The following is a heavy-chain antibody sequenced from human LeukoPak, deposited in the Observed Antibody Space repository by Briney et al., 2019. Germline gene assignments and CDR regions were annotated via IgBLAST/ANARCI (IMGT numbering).Heavy chain of an antibody. D-gene: IGHD3/OR15-3a*01. J-gene: IGHJ5*02. CDR1: EFTFSSYW. V-gene: IGHV3-7*01. CDR3: AKGRTFDP. CDR2: IRRDGSEK. Sequence: QTGGSLRLSCAASEFTFSSYWMSWVRQAPGKGLEWVSSIRRDGSEKYYVDSVKGRVTISRDNAKNSLYLQMNSLRAEDTSVYYCAKGRTFDPWLQGTMVTVPS.